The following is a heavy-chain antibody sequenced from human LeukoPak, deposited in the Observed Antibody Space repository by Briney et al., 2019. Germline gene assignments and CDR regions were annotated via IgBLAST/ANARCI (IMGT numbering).Heavy chain of an antibody. V-gene: IGHV3-53*01. CDR1: GFTVSSNY. Sequence: PGGSLRLSCAASGFTVSSNYMSWVRQAPGRGLEWVSVLYSDGTTYYADSVKGRFTISRDNSRNTLYLQMNNLRAEDTAVCYCARAAYDSNGFTANHDYWGQGTLVTVSS. CDR2: LYSDGTT. D-gene: IGHD5-18*01. CDR3: ARAAYDSNGFTANHDY. J-gene: IGHJ4*02.